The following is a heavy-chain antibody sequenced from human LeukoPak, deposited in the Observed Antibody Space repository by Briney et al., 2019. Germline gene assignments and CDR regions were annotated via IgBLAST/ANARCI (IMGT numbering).Heavy chain of an antibody. Sequence: PSETLSLTCTVSGGSISSYYWSWIRQPPGTGLEWIGYIYYSGSTNYSPSLKSRVTISVDTSKNQFSLKLNSVTAADTAVYYCARVKQAGVSGYWFDPWGQGTLVTVPS. CDR1: GGSISSYY. J-gene: IGHJ5*02. V-gene: IGHV4-59*01. D-gene: IGHD2-8*01. CDR3: ARVKQAGVSGYWFDP. CDR2: IYYSGST.